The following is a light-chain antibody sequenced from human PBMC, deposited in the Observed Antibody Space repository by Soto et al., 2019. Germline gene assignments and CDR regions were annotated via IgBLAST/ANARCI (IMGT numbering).Light chain of an antibody. CDR2: DVS. V-gene: IGLV2-14*03. CDR3: SSYTSTNTLVI. J-gene: IGLJ2*01. Sequence: QSALTQPASVSGSPGQSVTISCTGTSSDVGGYNYVSWYQQHPGKAPKLLIYDVSHRPSVVSSRFSGSKSGNTASLAISGLQAEDEADYSCSSYTSTNTLVIFGGGTKLTVL. CDR1: SSDVGGYNY.